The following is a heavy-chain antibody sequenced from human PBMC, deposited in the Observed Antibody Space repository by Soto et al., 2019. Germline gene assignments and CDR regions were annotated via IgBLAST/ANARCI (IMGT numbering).Heavy chain of an antibody. J-gene: IGHJ4*02. CDR3: AKDRVAVAGRRYYFDY. Sequence: EVQLLESGGGLVQPGGSLRLSCTASGCMFTNFAMNWVRQAPGKGLEWVSGISGSGVSTYYADSVKGRFTISRDVSKNTLYLQMNSLRVDDTAVYYCAKDRVAVAGRRYYFDYWGQGTLVTVSS. CDR2: ISGSGVST. CDR1: GCMFTNFA. D-gene: IGHD6-19*01. V-gene: IGHV3-23*01.